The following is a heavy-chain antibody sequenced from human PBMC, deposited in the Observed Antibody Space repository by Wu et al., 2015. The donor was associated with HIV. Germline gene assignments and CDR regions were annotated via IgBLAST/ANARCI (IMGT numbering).Heavy chain of an antibody. CDR2: INPIGDST. D-gene: IGHD3-3*01. Sequence: QVRLVQSGAEVAKPGASVKISCQASGYTFSSYFMHWVRQAPGQGLEWMGIINPIGDSTTYAQKFQGRVTLTRDTSTRTGYMELRRLRYEDTAVYYCARLEWSVSPQGGYWGQGTLVIVSS. CDR1: GYTFSSYF. CDR3: ARLEWSVSPQGGY. J-gene: IGHJ4*02. V-gene: IGHV1-46*01.